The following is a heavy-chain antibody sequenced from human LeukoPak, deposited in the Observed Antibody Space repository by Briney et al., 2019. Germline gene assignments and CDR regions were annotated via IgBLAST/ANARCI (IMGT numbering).Heavy chain of an antibody. J-gene: IGHJ4*02. CDR3: ARSWWELRGVFDY. D-gene: IGHD1-26*01. CDR2: ISSSGSTI. Sequence: GGSLRLSCAASGFTFSSYEMNWVRQAPGKGLEWVSYISSSGSTIYYADSVKGRFTISRDNAKNSLYLQMNSLRAEDTALYYCARSWWELRGVFDYWGQGTLVTVSS. V-gene: IGHV3-48*03. CDR1: GFTFSSYE.